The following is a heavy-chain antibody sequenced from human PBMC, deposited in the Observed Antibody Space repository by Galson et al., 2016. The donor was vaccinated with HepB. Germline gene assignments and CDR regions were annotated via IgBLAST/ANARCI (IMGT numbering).Heavy chain of an antibody. D-gene: IGHD6-6*01. J-gene: IGHJ5*02. CDR2: IYYSGSA. Sequence: ETLSLTCTVSGGFIRSYYWSWIRQPPGKGLEWIGYIYYSGSANYNPSLMSRVTISVDSSKNQFSLKLSSVTAADTAVYFCARGASSSSYGSRWFDPRGQGILVTVSP. V-gene: IGHV4-59*01. CDR3: ARGASSSSYGSRWFDP. CDR1: GGFIRSYY.